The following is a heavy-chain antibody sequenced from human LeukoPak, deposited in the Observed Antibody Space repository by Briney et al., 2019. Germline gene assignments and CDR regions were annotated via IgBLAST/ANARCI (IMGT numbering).Heavy chain of an antibody. CDR2: INPNSGGT. CDR1: GYTFTGYY. Sequence: ASVKVSCKASGYTFTGYYMHWVRQAPGQGLELMGWINPNSGGTNYSQKFQGRVTMTRDTTISTAYIVLRRPGSDDTAVYYCARAGLLIVAHAFDIWGQGTMVTVSS. CDR3: ARAGLLIVAHAFDI. D-gene: IGHD2-15*01. J-gene: IGHJ3*02. V-gene: IGHV1-2*02.